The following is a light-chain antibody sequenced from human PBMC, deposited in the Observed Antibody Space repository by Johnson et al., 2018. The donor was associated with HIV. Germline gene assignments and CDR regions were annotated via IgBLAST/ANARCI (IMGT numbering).Light chain of an antibody. CDR1: SSNVGSSF. Sequence: QSVLTQPPSVSAAPGQTVTISCSGSSSNVGSSFVSWYQQLPGAAPRLLIYEDYKRPSGIPDRFSGSKSGASATLGITGLQTGDEADYYCGTWDSSLSGYVFGTGTKVTVL. V-gene: IGLV1-51*02. CDR3: GTWDSSLSGYV. CDR2: EDY. J-gene: IGLJ1*01.